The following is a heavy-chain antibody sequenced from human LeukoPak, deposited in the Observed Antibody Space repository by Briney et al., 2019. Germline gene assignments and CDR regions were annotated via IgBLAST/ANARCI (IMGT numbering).Heavy chain of an antibody. CDR3: ARDRDYSNTERGFDY. J-gene: IGHJ4*02. CDR2: INPNSGET. CDR1: GYTFTDYY. D-gene: IGHD4-11*01. Sequence: ASVKVSCKTSGYTFTDYYIHGVRQAPGQGLEWMGWINPNSGETKSAQKFQGRVTMTGDTSISTAYMELSRVTSDDTAVYYCARDRDYSNTERGFDYWGQGTLVTVSS. V-gene: IGHV1-2*02.